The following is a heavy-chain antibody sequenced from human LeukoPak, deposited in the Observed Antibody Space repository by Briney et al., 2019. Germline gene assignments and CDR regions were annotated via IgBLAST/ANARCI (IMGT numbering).Heavy chain of an antibody. CDR2: ISGSGGST. CDR3: AKGPSTYYDFWSGSRDYYGMDV. CDR1: GFTFSSYA. D-gene: IGHD3-3*01. J-gene: IGHJ6*02. V-gene: IGHV3-23*01. Sequence: GGSLRLSCAASGFTFSSYAMSWVRQAPGKGLEWVSAISGSGGSTYYADSVKGRFTISRDISKNTLYLQMNSLRAEDTAVYYCAKGPSTYYDFWSGSRDYYGMDVWGQGTTVTVSS.